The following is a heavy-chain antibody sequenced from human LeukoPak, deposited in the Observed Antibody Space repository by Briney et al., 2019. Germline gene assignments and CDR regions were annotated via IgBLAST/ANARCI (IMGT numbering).Heavy chain of an antibody. CDR2: ISGSGGST. CDR3: ANSAREIVVVPAAIGGY. Sequence: GGSLRLSCAASGFTFSSDAMSLVRQAPGKGLEWVSAISGSGGSTYYADSVKGRFTISRDNSKNTLYLQMNSLRAEDTAVYYCANSAREIVVVPAAIGGYWGQGTLVTVSS. CDR1: GFTFSSDA. D-gene: IGHD2-2*02. J-gene: IGHJ4*02. V-gene: IGHV3-23*01.